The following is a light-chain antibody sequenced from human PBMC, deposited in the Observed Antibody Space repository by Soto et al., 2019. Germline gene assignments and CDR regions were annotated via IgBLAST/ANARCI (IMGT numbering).Light chain of an antibody. J-gene: IGKJ5*01. CDR3: QQYGSSRAT. CDR2: GAS. CDR1: QSVTSSY. Sequence: EIVLTQSPGTLSLSPGERVTLSCRASQSVTSSYLAWFQQKPGQAPRLLIYGASSRATGIPDRFTGNGSGTDFTLTISRLEPEDFAVYYCQQYGSSRATFGQGTRLEIK. V-gene: IGKV3-20*01.